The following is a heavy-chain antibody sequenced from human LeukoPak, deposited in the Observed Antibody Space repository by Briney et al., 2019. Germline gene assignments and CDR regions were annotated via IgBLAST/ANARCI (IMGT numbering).Heavy chain of an antibody. CDR1: GFTVSSNY. Sequence: PGGSLRLSCAASGFTVSSNYMSWVRQAPGKGLEWVSVIYSGGGTYYADSAKGRFTISRDNSKNTLYLQMNSPRAEDTPAYYCARYSIVVVPAAMRVFHSMDVWGQGTTVTVSS. D-gene: IGHD2-2*01. CDR2: IYSGGGT. CDR3: ARYSIVVVPAAMRVFHSMDV. J-gene: IGHJ6*02. V-gene: IGHV3-53*01.